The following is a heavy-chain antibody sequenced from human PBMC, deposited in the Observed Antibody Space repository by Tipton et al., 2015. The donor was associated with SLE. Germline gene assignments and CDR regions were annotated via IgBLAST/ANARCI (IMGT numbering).Heavy chain of an antibody. Sequence: SLRLSCAASGFTFSSHWMHWVRQAPGKGLVWVSRIISDGSTINYAASVEGRFTISRDNAKNTVYLQMNDLRVEDTAVYYCAKPLRAMAGELHSWGQGTLVTVSS. V-gene: IGHV3-74*01. CDR2: IISDGSTI. CDR1: GFTFSSHW. D-gene: IGHD6-19*01. J-gene: IGHJ4*02. CDR3: AKPLRAMAGELHS.